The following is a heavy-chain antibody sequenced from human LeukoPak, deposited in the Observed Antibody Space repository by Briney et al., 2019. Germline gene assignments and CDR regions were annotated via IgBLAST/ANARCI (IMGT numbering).Heavy chain of an antibody. CDR1: GFTLSSYW. J-gene: IGHJ6*02. D-gene: IGHD2/OR15-2a*01. CDR2: IYSDGSGT. Sequence: PGGSLRLSCAASGFTLSSYWMHWVRQAPGKGLVWVSRIYSDGSGTSYAESVKGRFTISRDNSKNTLYLQMNSLRAEDTAVYYCAKYLSAKGPPYALDVWGQGTTVTVSS. CDR3: AKYLSAKGPPYALDV. V-gene: IGHV3-74*01.